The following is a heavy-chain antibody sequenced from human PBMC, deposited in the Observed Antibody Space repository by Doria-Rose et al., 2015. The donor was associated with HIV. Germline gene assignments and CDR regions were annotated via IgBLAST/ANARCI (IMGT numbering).Heavy chain of an antibody. CDR1: GVSLSSPGMG. V-gene: IGHV2-26*01. J-gene: IGHJ4*02. D-gene: IGHD6-13*01. Sequence: QVQLVQSGPVLVKPAETLTLTCTVSGVSLSSPGMGVSWIRQPPGKALEWLANIFSDDERSYKPSLKSRLTISRGTCKSQVVLTMTDVDPVDTATYYCARIKSSRWYHKYFVGFWGQGTLVIVSA. CDR3: ARIKSSRWYHKYFVGF. CDR2: IFSDDER.